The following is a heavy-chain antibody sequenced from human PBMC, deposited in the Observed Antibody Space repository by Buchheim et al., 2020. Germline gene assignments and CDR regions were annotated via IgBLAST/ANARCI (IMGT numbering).Heavy chain of an antibody. V-gene: IGHV3-33*01. CDR1: GFTFSTHA. D-gene: IGHD6-19*01. CDR3: TRDPPYSGWSFDY. Sequence: QVQLVESGGGAVQPGRSLRLSCAASGFTFSTHAMHWVCQAPGKGLEWVTMIWHDGSNTHYAESVRGRFTISRDNSRDTVYLQMNSLRVEDTAVYYCTRDPPYSGWSFDYWGQGTL. CDR2: IWHDGSNT. J-gene: IGHJ4*02.